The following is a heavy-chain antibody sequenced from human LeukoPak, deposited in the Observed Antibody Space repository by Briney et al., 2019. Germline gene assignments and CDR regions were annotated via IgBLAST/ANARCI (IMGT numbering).Heavy chain of an antibody. V-gene: IGHV4-4*07. Sequence: PSETLSLTCTVSGGSISNYYWIWIRQPAGKGLEWIGRIYSSGSTNYNSSLKSRVIMSVDTSKNQFSLKLSSVTAADTAVYYCAREAGPGIAAVGTFDYWGQGTLVTASS. D-gene: IGHD6-13*01. J-gene: IGHJ4*02. CDR2: IYSSGST. CDR1: GGSISNYY. CDR3: AREAGPGIAAVGTFDY.